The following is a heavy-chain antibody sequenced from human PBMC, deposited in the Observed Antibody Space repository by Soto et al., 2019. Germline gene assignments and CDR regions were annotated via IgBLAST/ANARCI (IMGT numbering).Heavy chain of an antibody. D-gene: IGHD1-1*01. J-gene: IGHJ4*02. CDR2: IYYNGNT. V-gene: IGHV4-39*01. Sequence: QLQLXXSGPGLVKPXXXXSLTCTVXGGSISSSPYYWGWIRQPPGKGLEWIGNIYYNGNTFYNPSLKSRVTISVNTSKNQFSLKLSSVTAADTAVYYCARHGPLSNNWNQLDYWGQGTLVTVSS. CDR1: GGSISSSPYY. CDR3: ARHGPLSNNWNQLDY.